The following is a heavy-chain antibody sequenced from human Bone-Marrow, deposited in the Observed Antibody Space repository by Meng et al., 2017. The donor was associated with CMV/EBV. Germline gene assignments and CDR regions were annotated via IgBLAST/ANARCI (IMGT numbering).Heavy chain of an antibody. V-gene: IGHV4-34*01. Sequence: SETLSLTCAVYGGSFSGYYWSWIRQPPGKGLEWIGEINHSGSTNYNPSLKSRVTISVDTSKNQFSLKLSSVTAADTAVYYCARGEAVYCSSTSCRNHYYYYYGMDVWGQGTTVTGSS. CDR2: INHSGST. CDR1: GGSFSGYY. J-gene: IGHJ6*01. D-gene: IGHD2-2*01. CDR3: ARGEAVYCSSTSCRNHYYYYYGMDV.